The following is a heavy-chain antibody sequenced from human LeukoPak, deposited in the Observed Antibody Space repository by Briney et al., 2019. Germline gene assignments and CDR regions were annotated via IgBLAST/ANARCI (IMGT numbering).Heavy chain of an antibody. J-gene: IGHJ4*02. CDR1: GFTFSSCA. CDR3: ARGGFFDY. D-gene: IGHD2-15*01. CDR2: ISGGGVNT. V-gene: IGHV3-23*01. Sequence: GGSLRLSCAASGFTFSSCAMSWVRQAPGKGLEWVSAISGGGVNTYYADSVKGRFTISRDTSKNTVYLQMNNLRVEDTAVYYCARGGFFDYWGQGTLVTVSS.